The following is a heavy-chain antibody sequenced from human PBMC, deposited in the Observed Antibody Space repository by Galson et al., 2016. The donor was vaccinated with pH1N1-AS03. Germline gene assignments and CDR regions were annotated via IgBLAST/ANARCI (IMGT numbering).Heavy chain of an antibody. CDR2: VRPSGGGT. J-gene: IGHJ3*02. V-gene: IGHV1-46*01. CDR1: GYTFTSYN. D-gene: IGHD3-3*01. Sequence: SVKVSCKASGYTFTSYNMHWVRQAPGQRLEWMGIVRPSGGGTIYAPSVQGRVSLSRDTSTSTFYMELSSVTSDDTGVYFCARSGVGALNGDFEIWGQGTKVTVSS. CDR3: ARSGVGALNGDFEI.